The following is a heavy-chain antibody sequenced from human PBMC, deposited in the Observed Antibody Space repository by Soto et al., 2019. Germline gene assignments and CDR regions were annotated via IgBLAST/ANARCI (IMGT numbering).Heavy chain of an antibody. D-gene: IGHD6-13*01. V-gene: IGHV3-33*01. Sequence: GGSLRLSCAASGVTLSSYGMHGARQAPGKGLEWVAIIWNDGSRKYYADSVKGRFTISRDNSKNTLYLQMDSLRAEDTAVYYCARDPRGASGFADYWGQGTLVTVSS. CDR3: ARDPRGASGFADY. J-gene: IGHJ4*02. CDR1: GVTLSSYG. CDR2: IWNDGSRK.